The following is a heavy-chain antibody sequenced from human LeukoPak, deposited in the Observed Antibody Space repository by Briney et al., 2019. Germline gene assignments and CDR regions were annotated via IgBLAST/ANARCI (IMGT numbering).Heavy chain of an antibody. J-gene: IGHJ2*01. V-gene: IGHV4-34*01. CDR2: INHSGST. Sequence: SETLSLTCTVSGDSISSYYWSWIRQPPGKGLEWIGEINHSGSTNYNPSLKSRVTISVDTSKNQFSLKLSSVTAADTAVYYCARGGRSLVAAQFDLWGRGTLVTVSS. D-gene: IGHD2-15*01. CDR3: ARGGRSLVAAQFDL. CDR1: GDSISSYY.